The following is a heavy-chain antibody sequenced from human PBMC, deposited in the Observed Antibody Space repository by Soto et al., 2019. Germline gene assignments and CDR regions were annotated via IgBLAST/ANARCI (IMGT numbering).Heavy chain of an antibody. CDR1: GFTLSSHW. J-gene: IGHJ3*02. CDR2: INRDGSTT. V-gene: IGHV3-74*01. CDR3: VREVVSPIAIECSLLDT. Sequence: EAQLVESGGDLVQPGGSLRLSCEASGFTLSSHWMHWVRRAPGKGLMWVSRINRDGSTTDYADSVKGRFTISRDNVRNSLYLQMHSLRAEDTAVYYCVREVVSPIAIECSLLDTWGQGTMVTVSS. D-gene: IGHD2-21*01.